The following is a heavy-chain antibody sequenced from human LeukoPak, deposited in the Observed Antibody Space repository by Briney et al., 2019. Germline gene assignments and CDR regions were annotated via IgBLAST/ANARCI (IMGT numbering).Heavy chain of an antibody. D-gene: IGHD3-16*01. CDR2: IYYSGST. J-gene: IGHJ4*02. CDR3: ATFSFGSGYYDS. Sequence: KPSETLSLTCTVSGGSITSSTYYWGWIRQPPGKGLEGIGSIYYSGSTFYNPSLNSRVTMSVDTSKSQFSLSLSSVTAADTAVYFCATFSFGSGYYDSWGQGTLVTVSS. CDR1: GGSITSSTYY. V-gene: IGHV4-39*01.